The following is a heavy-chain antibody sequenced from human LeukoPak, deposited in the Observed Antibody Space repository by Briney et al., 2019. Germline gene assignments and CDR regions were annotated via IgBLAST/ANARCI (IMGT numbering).Heavy chain of an antibody. Sequence: GGSLRLSCAASGFTFSSYGVHWVRQAPGKGLEWVAFIRYDGSNKYYADSVKGRFTISRDNSKNTLYLQMNSLRAEDTAVYYCAKDARIYFDYWGQGTLVTVSS. CDR3: AKDARIYFDY. CDR2: IRYDGSNK. V-gene: IGHV3-30*02. CDR1: GFTFSSYG. J-gene: IGHJ4*02.